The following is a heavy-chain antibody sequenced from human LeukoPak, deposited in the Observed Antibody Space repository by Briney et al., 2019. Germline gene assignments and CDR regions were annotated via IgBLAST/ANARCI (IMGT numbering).Heavy chain of an antibody. CDR2: IYYSGGT. J-gene: IGHJ5*02. V-gene: IGHV4-59*02. CDR1: GGPVTTYY. Sequence: SETLSLTCTVSGGPVTTYYWSWIRQSPGKGLEWIGYIYYSGGTNYNPSLKSRVTISTDASKNQFSLKLSSVTAADTAVYYCARDVSGWYYYFDPWGQGTLVTVSS. D-gene: IGHD6-19*01. CDR3: ARDVSGWYYYFDP.